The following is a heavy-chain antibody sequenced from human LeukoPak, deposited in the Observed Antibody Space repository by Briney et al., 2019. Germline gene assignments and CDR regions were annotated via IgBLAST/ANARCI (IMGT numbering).Heavy chain of an antibody. D-gene: IGHD1-26*01. Sequence: GGSLRLSCAASGFTFSSYAMTWVRQAPGKGLEWVSGISGSGGRTYYADSVKGRFTISRDNSENTLYLQMNSLRAEDTAVYYCAKEKWVSGWLDLWGQGTLVTVSS. CDR1: GFTFSSYA. CDR3: AKEKWVSGWLDL. J-gene: IGHJ5*02. CDR2: ISGSGGRT. V-gene: IGHV3-23*01.